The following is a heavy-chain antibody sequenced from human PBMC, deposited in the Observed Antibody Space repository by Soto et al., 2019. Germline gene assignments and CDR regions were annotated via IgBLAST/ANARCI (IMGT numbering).Heavy chain of an antibody. Sequence: SETLSLTCTVSGASITSSSYFWGWIRQPPGKGLEWIGNIHYRGSTYYNASLKSRVTISVDTSKNQFTLRLSSVTAADSAVYSCARGIGYYFDSWGQGTLVTVYS. J-gene: IGHJ4*02. D-gene: IGHD5-12*01. V-gene: IGHV4-39*01. CDR3: ARGIGYYFDS. CDR1: GASITSSSYF. CDR2: IHYRGST.